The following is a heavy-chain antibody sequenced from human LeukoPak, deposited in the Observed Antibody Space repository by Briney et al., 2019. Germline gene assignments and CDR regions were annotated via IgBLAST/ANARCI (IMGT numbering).Heavy chain of an antibody. CDR3: ARDSGKPYYYYYLDA. V-gene: IGHV3-21*01. J-gene: IGHJ6*03. D-gene: IGHD1-14*01. CDR2: ISGDSTYR. CDR1: GFNLKDYT. Sequence: GGSLRLSCGASGFNLKDYTMNWVRQAPGKGLEWVSSISGDSTYRYNVESVRGRFTIYRDNAKSSLYLEMHSLRVDDTAVYYCARDSGKPYYYYYLDAWGTGTTVTVSS.